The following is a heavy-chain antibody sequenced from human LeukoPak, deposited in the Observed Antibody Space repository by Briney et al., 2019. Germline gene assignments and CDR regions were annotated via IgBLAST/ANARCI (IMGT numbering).Heavy chain of an antibody. CDR1: GFTFSSYA. D-gene: IGHD3-16*01. Sequence: GSLRLSCAASGFTFSSYAMSWVRQAPGKGLEWVSAISGSGGSTYYADSVKGRFTISRDNSKNTLYMQMNSLRAEDTAVYYCAKDRLYDYVWGSFIDYWGQGTLVTVSS. V-gene: IGHV3-23*01. CDR3: AKDRLYDYVWGSFIDY. CDR2: ISGSGGST. J-gene: IGHJ4*02.